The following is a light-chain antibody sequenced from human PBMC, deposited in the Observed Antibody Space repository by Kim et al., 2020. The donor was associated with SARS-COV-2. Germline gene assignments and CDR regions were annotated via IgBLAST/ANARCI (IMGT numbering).Light chain of an antibody. CDR1: QSVSSN. CDR3: QQYNNWLT. V-gene: IGKV3-15*01. CDR2: GAS. Sequence: EIVMTQSPGTLSVSPGERVTLSCRASQSVSSNLAWYQQKLGQAPRLLIYGASTRATGIPGRFSGSGSGTEFTLTISSLQSEDLAVYYCQQYNNWLTFGGGTKVDIK. J-gene: IGKJ4*01.